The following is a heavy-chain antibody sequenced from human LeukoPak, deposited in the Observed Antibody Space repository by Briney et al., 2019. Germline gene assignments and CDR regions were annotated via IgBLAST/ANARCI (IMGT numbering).Heavy chain of an antibody. Sequence: KPSETLSLTCAVYGGSFSGYYWSWIRQPPGKGLEWIGEINHSGSTNYNPSLKSRVTISVDTSKNQFSLKLSSVTAADTAVYYCASSLVMRSFDYWGQGTLVTVSS. D-gene: IGHD6-13*01. J-gene: IGHJ4*02. CDR1: GGSFSGYY. CDR3: ASSLVMRSFDY. CDR2: INHSGST. V-gene: IGHV4-34*01.